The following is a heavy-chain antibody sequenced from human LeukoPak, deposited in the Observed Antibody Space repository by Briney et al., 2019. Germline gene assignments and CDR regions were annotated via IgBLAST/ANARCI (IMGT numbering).Heavy chain of an antibody. CDR1: GGSTSSYY. CDR2: IYYSGST. CDR3: ARGGYYGSGNDFRFDP. J-gene: IGHJ5*02. Sequence: SETLSLTCTVSGGSTSSYYWSWIRQPPGKGLEWIGYIYYSGSTNYNPSLKSRVTISVDTSKNQFSLKLTSVTAAGTAVYFCARGGYYGSGNDFRFDPWGQGTLVTVSS. D-gene: IGHD3-10*01. V-gene: IGHV4-59*01.